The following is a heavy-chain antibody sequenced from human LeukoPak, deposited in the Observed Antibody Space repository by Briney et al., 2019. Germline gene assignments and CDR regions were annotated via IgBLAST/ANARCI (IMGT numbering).Heavy chain of an antibody. CDR3: ASDKRLDP. J-gene: IGHJ5*02. Sequence: GGSLRLSCAASGFTFSSYAMHWVRQAPGKGLEWVAVISYDGSNKYYADSVKGRFTISRDNSKNTLYLQMNSLRAEDTAVYHCASDKRLDPWGQGTLVTVSS. V-gene: IGHV3-30*04. CDR1: GFTFSSYA. D-gene: IGHD3-9*01. CDR2: ISYDGSNK.